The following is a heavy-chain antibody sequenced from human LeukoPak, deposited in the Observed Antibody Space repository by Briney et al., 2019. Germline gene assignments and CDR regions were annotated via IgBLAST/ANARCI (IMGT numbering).Heavy chain of an antibody. Sequence: GGSLSLFCAACVLIVCVAWRHGVRQAPGGGLEWVGRIKSKPDGGTTDYAAPVKGRFTISRDELEGSLYLQMSSLTTDDTAVYYCVAREAWGQGTLVTVSS. CDR1: VLIVCVAW. CDR2: IKSKPDGGTT. CDR3: VAREA. V-gene: IGHV3-15*07. J-gene: IGHJ5*02.